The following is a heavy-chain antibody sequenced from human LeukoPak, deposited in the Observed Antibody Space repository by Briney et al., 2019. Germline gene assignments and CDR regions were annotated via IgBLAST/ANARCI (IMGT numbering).Heavy chain of an antibody. J-gene: IGHJ4*02. Sequence: PGGSLRLSCAASGFTVSSNYMSWVRQAPGKGLEWVSVIYSGGSKYYADSVKGRFTIPRDNSKNTLYLEMNSLRVEDTAVYYCARALTRLWYFDYWGQGTLVTVSS. CDR1: GFTVSSNY. V-gene: IGHV3-66*01. CDR3: ARALTRLWYFDY. D-gene: IGHD2-21*01. CDR2: IYSGGSK.